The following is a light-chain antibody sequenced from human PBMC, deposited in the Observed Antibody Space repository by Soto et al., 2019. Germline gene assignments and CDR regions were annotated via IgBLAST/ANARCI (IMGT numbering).Light chain of an antibody. CDR2: DAS. V-gene: IGKV1-33*01. Sequence: DTQMTQSPSSLSASVGDRVTLTCRASQNSSDYLNWYLQKPGKAPKLLIYDASNLEIGVPSRFSGSGSGTHFTFTISSLQTEDIGTYYCQQYDILPITFGRGTRLEIK. CDR1: QNSSDY. J-gene: IGKJ5*01. CDR3: QQYDILPIT.